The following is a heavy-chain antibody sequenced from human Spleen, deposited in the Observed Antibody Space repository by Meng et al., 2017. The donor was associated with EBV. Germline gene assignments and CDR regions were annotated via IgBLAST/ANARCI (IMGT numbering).Heavy chain of an antibody. CDR1: EITFSNYA. D-gene: IGHD4-11*01. V-gene: IGHV3-23*04. Sequence: EVQLVESGGGLVQPGGCLRLSCVVPEITFSNYAMSWVRQAPGKGLEWVSSISGSGGSIYYADSVKGRFTISRDNSKNMVFLQMNSLRADDTATYYCTKDRYDYGNYDYFDSWGQGTLVTVAS. J-gene: IGHJ4*02. CDR3: TKDRYDYGNYDYFDS. CDR2: ISGSGGSI.